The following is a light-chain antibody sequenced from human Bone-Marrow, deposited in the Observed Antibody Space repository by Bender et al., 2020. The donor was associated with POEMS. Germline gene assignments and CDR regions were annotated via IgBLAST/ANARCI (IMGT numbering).Light chain of an antibody. CDR1: SSDVGTYDS. Sequence: QSALTQPASVSGSPGQSITISCTGTSSDVGTYDSVSWYQQYPGKAPKLMIYDVSNRPSGISNRFSASKSGNTASLTISGLQAEDEANYYCSSYTSSSTWVFGGGTKLTVL. CDR3: SSYTSSSTWV. J-gene: IGLJ3*02. V-gene: IGLV2-14*03. CDR2: DVS.